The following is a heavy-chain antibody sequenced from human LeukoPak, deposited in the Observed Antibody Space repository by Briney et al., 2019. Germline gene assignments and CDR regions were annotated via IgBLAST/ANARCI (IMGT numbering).Heavy chain of an antibody. CDR2: INHSGST. CDR3: ARGRRQQLVFFRVPTNFDY. Sequence: SETLSLTCAVHGGSFSGYYWSWIRQPPGKGLEWIGEINHSGSTNYNPSLKSRVTISVDTSKNQFSLKLSSVTAADTAVYYCARGRRQQLVFFRVPTNFDYWGQGTLVTVSS. CDR1: GGSFSGYY. J-gene: IGHJ4*02. D-gene: IGHD6-13*01. V-gene: IGHV4-34*01.